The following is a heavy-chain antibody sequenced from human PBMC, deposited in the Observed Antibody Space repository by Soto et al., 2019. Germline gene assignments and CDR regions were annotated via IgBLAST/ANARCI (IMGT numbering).Heavy chain of an antibody. Sequence: QVQLVESGGGLVKPGGSLRLSCAASGFTFSDYYMSWIRQAPGKGLEWVSYISRSGSTIYYADSVKGRFTISRDNAKNSLYLQMNSLRAEDTVVYYCARGRRLYYDCIWGSYPVGAFDIWGQGTMVTVSS. CDR2: ISRSGSTI. CDR3: ARGRRLYYDCIWGSYPVGAFDI. D-gene: IGHD3-16*02. V-gene: IGHV3-11*01. J-gene: IGHJ3*02. CDR1: GFTFSDYY.